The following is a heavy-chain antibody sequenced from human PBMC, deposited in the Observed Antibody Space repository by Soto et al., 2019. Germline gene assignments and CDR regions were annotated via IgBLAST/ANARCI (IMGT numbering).Heavy chain of an antibody. CDR2: ISSSSSYI. CDR1: GFTFSSYS. V-gene: IGHV3-21*01. CDR3: ARRVEYSISSVDPHFDY. D-gene: IGHD6-6*01. J-gene: IGHJ4*02. Sequence: EVQLVESGGGLVKPGGSLRLSCAASGFTFSSYSMNWVRQAPGKGLEWVSSISSSSSYIYSADSVKGRFNISRDNAKNSLYLQMISLRAEDTAVYYCARRVEYSISSVDPHFDYWGQGTLVTVSS.